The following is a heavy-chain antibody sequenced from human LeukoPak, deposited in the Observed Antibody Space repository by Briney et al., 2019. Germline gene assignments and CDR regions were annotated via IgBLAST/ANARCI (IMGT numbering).Heavy chain of an antibody. CDR1: GGSISHYY. CDR2: IYSSGTT. V-gene: IGHV4-59*01. J-gene: IGHJ4*02. CDR3: ARDRPGGSSLDY. D-gene: IGHD6-13*01. Sequence: PSETLSLTCTVSGGSISHYYWSWIRQPPGKGLGWIGYIYSSGTTNYNPSLKSRLTISVDTSKNQFSLRLTSVTAADTAVYYCARDRPGGSSLDYWGQGTLVTVSS.